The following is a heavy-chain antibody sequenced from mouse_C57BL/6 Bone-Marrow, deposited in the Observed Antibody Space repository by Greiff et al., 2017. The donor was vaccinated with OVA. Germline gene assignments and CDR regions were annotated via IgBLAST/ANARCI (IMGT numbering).Heavy chain of an antibody. Sequence: QVQLQQPGAELVKPGASVKLSCKASGYTFTSYWMHWVKQRPGQGLEWIGMIHPNSGSTNYNEKFKSKATLTVDKSSSTAYMQLSSLTSEDSAVYYCARSYYGTLPYFDVWGTGTTVPVSS. CDR2: IHPNSGST. J-gene: IGHJ1*03. CDR3: ARSYYGTLPYFDV. V-gene: IGHV1-64*01. D-gene: IGHD1-2*01. CDR1: GYTFTSYW.